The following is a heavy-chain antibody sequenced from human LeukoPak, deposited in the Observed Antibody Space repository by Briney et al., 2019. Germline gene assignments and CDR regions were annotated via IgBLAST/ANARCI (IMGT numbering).Heavy chain of an antibody. V-gene: IGHV3-21*01. D-gene: IGHD3-10*01. J-gene: IGHJ4*02. Sequence: GGSLRLSCAASGFTFSSYSMNWVRQAPGKGLEWVSSISSSSSYIYYADSVKGRLTISRDNAKNSLYLQMNSLRAEDTAVYYCARRYPSVRGVNLRPQEVRKYYFDYWGQGNLVTVSS. CDR1: GFTFSSYS. CDR3: ARRYPSVRGVNLRPQEVRKYYFDY. CDR2: ISSSSSYI.